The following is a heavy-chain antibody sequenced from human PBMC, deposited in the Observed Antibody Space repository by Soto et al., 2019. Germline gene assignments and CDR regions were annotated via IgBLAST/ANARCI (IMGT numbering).Heavy chain of an antibody. Sequence: SETLSLTCTVSGDSINSDYYYWSWIRQPPGKGLEWIGYISNSGSTYYSPSLKSRLTISIDTSKNQFSLKLNSVTAADTAVYYCAREWGDCGAGSCYLPFFDFWGQGALVTVSS. CDR2: ISNSGST. CDR3: AREWGDCGAGSCYLPFFDF. D-gene: IGHD2-15*01. J-gene: IGHJ4*02. CDR1: GDSINSDYYY. V-gene: IGHV4-30-4*01.